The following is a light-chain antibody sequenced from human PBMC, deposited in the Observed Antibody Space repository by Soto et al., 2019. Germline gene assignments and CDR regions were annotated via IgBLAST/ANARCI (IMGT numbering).Light chain of an antibody. CDR3: SSYTSSSTYV. CDR2: DVT. V-gene: IGLV2-14*01. J-gene: IGLJ1*01. Sequence: QSVLTQPASVSGSPGQWIPISCTGTSSDVGGYNYVSWYQQHPGKAPKHMIYDVTNRPSGVSNRFSGSKSGNTASLTISGLQSEDEADYYCSSYTSSSTYVFGTGTKLTVL. CDR1: SSDVGGYNY.